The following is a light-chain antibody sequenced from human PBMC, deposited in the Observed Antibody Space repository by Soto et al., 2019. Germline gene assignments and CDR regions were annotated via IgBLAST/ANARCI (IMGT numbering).Light chain of an antibody. CDR2: AAS. Sequence: DTQMTQSPYSLSASVGDTVTLTCRASHSISGYLNWYQQKPGKAPSLLIFAASSLRSGVPSRFSGSGSGTDFTLTISNLQPEDFATYFCQQSYCSYWSFCPRSNVDI. J-gene: IGKJ3*01. CDR1: HSISGY. V-gene: IGKV1-39*01. CDR3: QQSYCSYWS.